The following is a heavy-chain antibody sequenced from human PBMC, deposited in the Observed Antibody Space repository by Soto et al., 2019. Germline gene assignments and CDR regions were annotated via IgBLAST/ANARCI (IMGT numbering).Heavy chain of an antibody. Sequence: FRLSCAASGFTFSNDWMILVRQAPGKGLEWVGRIKSKTDGETTDYATPVNGRFTISRDDSNNMMYLQMNSVNTEDTAVYYCYTEWAKAAVDYWGQGTMVTVSS. CDR2: IKSKTDGETT. CDR3: YTEWAKAAVDY. CDR1: GFTFSNDW. D-gene: IGHD6-13*01. J-gene: IGHJ4*02. V-gene: IGHV3-15*01.